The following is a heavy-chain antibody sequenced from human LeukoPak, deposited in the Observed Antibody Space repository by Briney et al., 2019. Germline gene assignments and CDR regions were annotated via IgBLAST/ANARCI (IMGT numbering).Heavy chain of an antibody. Sequence: PSETLSLTCTVSGGSISSDSWSWIRQPAGKGLEWIGRIYSSGSTNYSPSLKTRVTMSVDMSTSQFSLKLSSVTAADTAVYYCARGRNDFWSGDWFDSWGQRTLVTISS. CDR2: IYSSGST. CDR3: ARGRNDFWSGDWFDS. V-gene: IGHV4-4*07. J-gene: IGHJ5*01. CDR1: GGSISSDS. D-gene: IGHD3-3*01.